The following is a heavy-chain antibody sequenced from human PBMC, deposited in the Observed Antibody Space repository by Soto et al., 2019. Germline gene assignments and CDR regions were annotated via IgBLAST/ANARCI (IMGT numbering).Heavy chain of an antibody. CDR1: GFTFRNYS. V-gene: IGHV3-21*01. CDR2: ISGNNNYI. CDR3: ARKENYYDYSGNNWFDP. Sequence: EVQLVESGGGLVKPGGSLRLSCAASGFTFRNYSMNWVRQAPGKGLEWVSSISGNNNYIYYADSVKGRFTISRDNAKNSLYLQMNSLRDDDTAVYYCARKENYYDYSGNNWFDPWGQGTLVTVSS. J-gene: IGHJ5*02. D-gene: IGHD3-22*01.